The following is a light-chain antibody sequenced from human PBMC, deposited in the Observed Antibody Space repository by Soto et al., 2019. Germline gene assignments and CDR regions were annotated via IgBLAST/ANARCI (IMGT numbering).Light chain of an antibody. J-gene: IGLJ2*01. V-gene: IGLV2-18*02. CDR1: SSDVGSYNR. CDR2: DVS. CDR3: SSYTSSSTV. Sequence: QSVLTQPPSVSGSPGQSVTIPCTGTSSDVGSYNRVSWYQQPPGTAPKLMIYDVSNRPSGVPDRFSWSKSGNTAFLTISGLQAEDEADYYCSSYTSSSTVFGGGTKLTVL.